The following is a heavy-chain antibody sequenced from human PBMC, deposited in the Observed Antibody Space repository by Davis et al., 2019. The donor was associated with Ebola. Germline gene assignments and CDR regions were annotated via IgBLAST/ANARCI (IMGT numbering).Heavy chain of an antibody. V-gene: IGHV3-53*01. D-gene: IGHD6-19*01. Sequence: GGSLRLSCAASGFTFSSYWMNWVRQAPGKGLEWVSGIYSGGSTYCAGSVKGRFTISRDNSKNTLFLQMNTLRAEDAAVYYCAGGTRSGWHLEYWGQGTLITVSS. CDR1: GFTFSSYW. J-gene: IGHJ4*02. CDR2: IYSGGST. CDR3: AGGTRSGWHLEY.